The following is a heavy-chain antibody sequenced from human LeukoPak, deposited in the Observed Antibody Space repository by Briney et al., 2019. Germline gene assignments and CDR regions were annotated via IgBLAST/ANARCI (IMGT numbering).Heavy chain of an antibody. J-gene: IGHJ6*03. CDR1: GDSISTYY. CDR2: IYNSGST. Sequence: SETLSLTCTVSGDSISTYYWSWIRQPPGMGLEWIGYIYNSGSTDYNPSLKSRVTISVDMSKNQFSLKLYSVTAADTAVYYCARVGSYGAYYYYYYMDVWGKGTTVTVSS. CDR3: ARVGSYGAYYYYYYMDV. D-gene: IGHD5-18*01. V-gene: IGHV4-59*01.